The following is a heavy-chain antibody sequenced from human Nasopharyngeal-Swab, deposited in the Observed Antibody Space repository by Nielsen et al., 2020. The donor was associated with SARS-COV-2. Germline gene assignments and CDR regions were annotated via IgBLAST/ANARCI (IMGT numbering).Heavy chain of an antibody. CDR1: GFTFSSYW. V-gene: IGHV3-7*01. D-gene: IGHD4-17*01. Sequence: GESLKISCAASGFTFSSYWMSWVRQAPGKGLEWVANIKQDGSEKYYVDSVKGRSTISRDNAKNSLYLQMNSLRAEDTAVYYCARDRYYGTTVLDAFDIWGQGTMVTVSS. J-gene: IGHJ3*02. CDR3: ARDRYYGTTVLDAFDI. CDR2: IKQDGSEK.